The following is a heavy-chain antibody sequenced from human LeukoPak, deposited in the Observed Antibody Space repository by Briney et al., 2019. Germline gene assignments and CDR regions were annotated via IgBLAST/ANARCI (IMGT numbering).Heavy chain of an antibody. J-gene: IGHJ4*02. D-gene: IGHD5-12*01. Sequence: GGSLRLSCAASGFTFGSSAMSWVRQAPGKGPEWVSTFSRSGPDTYYADSVKGRFTIFRDNSKNTLYLQMNSLRAEDTAVYYCARSAGRGSYSGYDLFDYWGQGTLVTVSS. CDR3: ARSAGRGSYSGYDLFDY. V-gene: IGHV3-23*01. CDR2: FSRSGPDT. CDR1: GFTFGSSA.